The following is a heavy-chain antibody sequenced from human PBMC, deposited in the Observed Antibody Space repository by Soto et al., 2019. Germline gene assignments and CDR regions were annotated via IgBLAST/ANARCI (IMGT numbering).Heavy chain of an antibody. CDR3: ARGRGDYVAFDF. D-gene: IGHD4-17*01. CDR1: GYSISSGYY. J-gene: IGHJ3*01. Sequence: PSETLSLTCAVTGYSISSGYYWGWIRQPPGKGLEWIGSIYHSGSTYYNPSLKSRVTISVDTSTNQFPLKLSSVTAADTAVYYCARGRGDYVAFDFWGQGTMVTVSS. V-gene: IGHV4-38-2*01. CDR2: IYHSGST.